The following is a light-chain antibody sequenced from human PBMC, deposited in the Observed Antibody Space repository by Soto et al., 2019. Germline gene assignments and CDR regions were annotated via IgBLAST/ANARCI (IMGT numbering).Light chain of an antibody. Sequence: EIVLTQSPGTLSLCPGERATLSCRASQSVSSSYLAWYQQKPGQAPRLLIYGASSRATGIPDRFSGSGSGTDFTLPLNRLEPEDFSVYSCQQFGSSPLFTFGPGTNVDVK. CDR2: GAS. J-gene: IGKJ3*01. V-gene: IGKV3-20*01. CDR3: QQFGSSPLFT. CDR1: QSVSSSY.